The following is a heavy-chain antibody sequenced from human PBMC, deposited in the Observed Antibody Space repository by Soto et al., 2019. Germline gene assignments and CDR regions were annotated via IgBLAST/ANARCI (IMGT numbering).Heavy chain of an antibody. Sequence: QVQLAESGGGVVRPGRSLRLTCAASGFTFRNYGMHWVRQAPGKGLEWVAVISHDGSDKYYADSMKGRFIISRDNSENTLCLNMNSLKPEDTAVYYCAKENQHLVHDYWGQGTLVTVSS. J-gene: IGHJ4*02. CDR2: ISHDGSDK. CDR1: GFTFRNYG. CDR3: AKENQHLVHDY. D-gene: IGHD6-13*01. V-gene: IGHV3-30*18.